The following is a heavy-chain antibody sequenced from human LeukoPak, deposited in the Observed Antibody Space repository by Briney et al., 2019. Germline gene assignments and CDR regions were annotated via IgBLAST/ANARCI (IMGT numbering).Heavy chain of an antibody. Sequence: GGSLRLSSAASGFTFSSYGMHWVRQAPGKGLEWVAVIWYDGSNKYYADSVKGRFTISRDNSKNTLYLQMNSLRAEDTAVYYCARDGYSYGPLRGYYFDYWGQGTLVTVSS. CDR3: ARDGYSYGPLRGYYFDY. CDR1: GFTFSSYG. V-gene: IGHV3-33*01. J-gene: IGHJ4*02. D-gene: IGHD5-18*01. CDR2: IWYDGSNK.